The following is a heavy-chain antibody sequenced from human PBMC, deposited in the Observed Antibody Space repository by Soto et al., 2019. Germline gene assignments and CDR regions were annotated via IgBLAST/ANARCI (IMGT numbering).Heavy chain of an antibody. Sequence: SETLSLTCTVSRGSISSYYWSWIRQPPGKGLEWIGYIYYSGLTNYNPSLKSRVTISVDTSKNQFSLKLSSVTAADTAVYYCASDFLVPGEYYYQSPGMDVWGQGTKVTVS. J-gene: IGHJ6*02. CDR3: ASDFLVPGEYYYQSPGMDV. CDR2: IYYSGLT. CDR1: RGSISSYY. D-gene: IGHD2-21*02. V-gene: IGHV4-59*01.